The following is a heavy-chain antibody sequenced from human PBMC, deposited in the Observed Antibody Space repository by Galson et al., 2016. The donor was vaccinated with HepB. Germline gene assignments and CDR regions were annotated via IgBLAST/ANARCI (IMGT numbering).Heavy chain of an antibody. CDR1: GFSFSTSS. V-gene: IGHV3-23*01. CDR2: ISDSGRTT. D-gene: IGHD3-3*01. Sequence: SLRLSCAASGFSFSTSSMSWVRQAPGKGLEWVSGISDSGRTTYYADSVRGRFTISRDNSKNTLYLQMNSLRAEDTAVYYCAKVRPRKFLEWLFEGLLGHWGQGTLVSVS. J-gene: IGHJ5*02. CDR3: AKVRPRKFLEWLFEGLLGH.